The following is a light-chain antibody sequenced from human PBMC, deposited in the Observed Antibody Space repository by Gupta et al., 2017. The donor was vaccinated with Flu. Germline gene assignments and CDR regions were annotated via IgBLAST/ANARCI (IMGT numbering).Light chain of an antibody. CDR2: SLN. CDR1: SSNIGRNT. J-gene: IGLJ2*01. Sequence: QSVLTQPPSASGPPGPRVTISCSGSSSNIGRNTVNWYQQVPGTAPKLLIYSLNQRPSGVPDRFSGSKSGTSASLAISGLQSEDEADYYCAAWDDSLNGVLFGGGTKLTVL. V-gene: IGLV1-44*01. CDR3: AAWDDSLNGVL.